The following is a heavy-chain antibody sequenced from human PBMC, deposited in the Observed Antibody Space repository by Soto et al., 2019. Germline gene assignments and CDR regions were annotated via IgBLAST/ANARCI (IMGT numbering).Heavy chain of an antibody. V-gene: IGHV3-23*01. Sequence: DVQLLESGGGLVQPEGSLRLSCAASGFTFSSYDMGWVRQGPGKGLEWVAVVSIGGSTHYADSVKGRFTISRDNAKNTLALQITSVTAEDTTVYFWSKRRGAGAHIASWGQGALVTVSS. CDR1: GFTFSSYD. J-gene: IGHJ4*02. D-gene: IGHD1-26*01. CDR2: VSIGGST. CDR3: SKRRGAGAHIAS.